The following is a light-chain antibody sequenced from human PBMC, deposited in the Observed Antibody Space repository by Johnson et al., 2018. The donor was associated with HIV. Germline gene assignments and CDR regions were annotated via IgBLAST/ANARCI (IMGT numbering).Light chain of an antibody. J-gene: IGLJ1*01. Sequence: QSVLTQPPSVSAAPGQKVTISCSGSSSNIGNNYVSWYQQLPGTAPKLLIYENNKRPSGIPDRFSGSKSGTSATLGITGLQTGDEADYYCGTWDSSLRVGFSGTGTKVTVL. CDR3: GTWDSSLRVGF. CDR1: SSNIGNNY. CDR2: ENN. V-gene: IGLV1-51*02.